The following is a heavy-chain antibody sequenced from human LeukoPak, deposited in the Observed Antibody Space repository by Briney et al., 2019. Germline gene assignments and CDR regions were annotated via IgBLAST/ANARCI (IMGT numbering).Heavy chain of an antibody. CDR1: GFTFSNAW. CDR2: IKSKTDGGTT. D-gene: IGHD3-10*01. V-gene: IGHV3-15*01. Sequence: GGSLRLSCAASGFTFSNAWMSWVRQAPGKGLEWVGRIKSKTDGGTTDYAAPVKGRFTISRDDSKNTLYLQMNSLKTEDTAVYYCTTGFTMVRGVMPWGQGTLVTVSS. CDR3: TTGFTMVRGVMP. J-gene: IGHJ5*02.